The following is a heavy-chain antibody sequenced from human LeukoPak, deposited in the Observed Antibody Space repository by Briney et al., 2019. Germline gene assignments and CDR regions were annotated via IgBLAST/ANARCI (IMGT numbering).Heavy chain of an antibody. Sequence: PSETLSLTCTVSGGSISIYYWSWIRQPPGKGLEWIGYIYYSGSTNYNPSLKSRVTISVDTSKNQFSLKLSSVTAADTAVYYCARGYSSGWTPDDGYYYMDVWGKGTTVTISS. CDR1: GGSISIYY. CDR3: ARGYSSGWTPDDGYYYMDV. V-gene: IGHV4-59*01. CDR2: IYYSGST. J-gene: IGHJ6*03. D-gene: IGHD6-19*01.